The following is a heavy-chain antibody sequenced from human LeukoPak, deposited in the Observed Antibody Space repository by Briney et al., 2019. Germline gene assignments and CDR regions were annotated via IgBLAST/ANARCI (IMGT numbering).Heavy chain of an antibody. CDR3: AKYIAPDYGGGGYYYYGMGV. CDR2: ISWNSGSI. CDR1: GFTFDDYA. D-gene: IGHD4-23*01. J-gene: IGHJ6*02. Sequence: GGSLRLSCAASGFTFDDYAMHWVRQAPGKGLEWVSGISWNSGSIGYADSVKGRFTISRDNAKNSLYLQMNSLRAEDTAFYYCAKYIAPDYGGGGYYYYGMGVWGQGTTVTVSS. V-gene: IGHV3-9*01.